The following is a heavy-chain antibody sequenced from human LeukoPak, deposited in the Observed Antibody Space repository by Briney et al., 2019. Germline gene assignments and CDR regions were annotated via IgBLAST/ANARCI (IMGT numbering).Heavy chain of an antibody. V-gene: IGHV4-39*01. J-gene: IGHJ4*02. CDR2: IYYSGST. D-gene: IGHD6-13*01. CDR3: ARLNRQQLVRIDY. Sequence: PSETLSLTCTVSGGSISSDYWSWIRQPPGKGLEWIGSIYYSGSTYYNPSLKSRVTISVDTSKNQFSLKLSSVTAADTAVYYCARLNRQQLVRIDYWGQGTLVTVSS. CDR1: GGSISSDY.